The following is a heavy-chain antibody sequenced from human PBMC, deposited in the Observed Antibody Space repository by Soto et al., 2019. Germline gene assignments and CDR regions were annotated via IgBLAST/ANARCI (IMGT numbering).Heavy chain of an antibody. CDR2: ITWNSHNI. CDR3: ANDTAYDFWSGPLNFDL. V-gene: IGHV3-9*01. CDR1: GFTFDDYA. J-gene: IGHJ2*01. Sequence: EVQLVESGGGLVQPGGSLRLSCAASGFTFDDYAMHWVRQAPGKGLEWVSGITWNSHNIVYADSVKGRFAISRDNAKNSLYLEVNSLRAEDTALYYCANDTAYDFWSGPLNFDLWGRGTLVTVSS. D-gene: IGHD3-3*01.